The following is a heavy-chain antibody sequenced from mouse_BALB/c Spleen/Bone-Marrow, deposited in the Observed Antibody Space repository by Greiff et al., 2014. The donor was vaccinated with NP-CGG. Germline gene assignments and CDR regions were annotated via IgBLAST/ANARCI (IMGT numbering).Heavy chain of an antibody. V-gene: IGHV1-20*02. J-gene: IGHJ1*01. CDR1: GYSFTGYF. D-gene: IGHD1-1*01. CDR3: TRVTTDWYFDV. CDR2: INPYNGDT. Sequence: VQLQQSGPELVKPGASVKISCKASGYSFTGYFMNWVMQIHGKSLEWIGRINPYNGDTFYNQKFKGKATLTVDKSSSTAHMELRSLASEDSAVYYCTRVTTDWYFDVWGAGTTVTVSS.